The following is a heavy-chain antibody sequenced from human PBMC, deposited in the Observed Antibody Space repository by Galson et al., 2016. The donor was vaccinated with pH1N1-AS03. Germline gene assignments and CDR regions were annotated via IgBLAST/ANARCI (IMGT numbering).Heavy chain of an antibody. Sequence: LSLTCAVYGGSFNNYYWNWIRQSPGKGLEWVGEINHSGSTDYNPSLKSRVTISVDPSKNQISLNLNSVTAADTAVYYCARGSYSSGWYRGRNAFDIWGQGTMATVPS. D-gene: IGHD6-19*01. CDR3: ARGSYSSGWYRGRNAFDI. CDR1: GGSFNNYY. V-gene: IGHV4-34*01. CDR2: INHSGST. J-gene: IGHJ3*02.